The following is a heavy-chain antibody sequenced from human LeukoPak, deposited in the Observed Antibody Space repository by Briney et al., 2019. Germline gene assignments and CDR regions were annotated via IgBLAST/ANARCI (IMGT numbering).Heavy chain of an antibody. D-gene: IGHD2-21*01. CDR2: IKRYGSQH. J-gene: IGHJ3*02. Sequence: GGALRLSCADSGVSFRRYWMSWVREGQGKGVERGAKIKRYGSQHHYVHSVKGRFPISTDNTKSSLYLQMNRLRAEDPAVYYCARDSSPQSGVFYFDAFYMWGQGTMVTVSS. V-gene: IGHV3-7*01. CDR3: ARDSSPQSGVFYFDAFYM. CDR1: GVSFRRYW.